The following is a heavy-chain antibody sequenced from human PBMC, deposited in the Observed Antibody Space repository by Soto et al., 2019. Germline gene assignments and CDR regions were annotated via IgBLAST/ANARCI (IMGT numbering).Heavy chain of an antibody. Sequence: GGSLRLSCAASGFTFSNYAMSWVRQAPGKGLEWVSAVSGSGDFTDYTDSVKGRFTISRDNSRQTLYLQMNSLRPEDTAVYYCAKKGGSSAYYSPMDYWGQGTLVTVSS. J-gene: IGHJ4*02. D-gene: IGHD3-22*01. V-gene: IGHV3-23*01. CDR2: VSGSGDFT. CDR1: GFTFSNYA. CDR3: AKKGGSSAYYSPMDY.